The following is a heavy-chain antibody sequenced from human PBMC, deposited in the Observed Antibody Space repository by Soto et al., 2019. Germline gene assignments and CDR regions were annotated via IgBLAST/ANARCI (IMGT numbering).Heavy chain of an antibody. Sequence: GSLRLSCAASGFSFSDYGMHWARQAPGRWLEWVAIISYDSSNKYYADSVEGRFSFSSDNSRYTLFLQMHSLRADDTAVSFCAKEPSANSYGFYCFDCWGQGTLVTVSS. J-gene: IGHJ4*02. D-gene: IGHD5-18*01. CDR1: GFSFSDYG. CDR3: AKEPSANSYGFYCFDC. V-gene: IGHV3-30*18. CDR2: ISYDSSNK.